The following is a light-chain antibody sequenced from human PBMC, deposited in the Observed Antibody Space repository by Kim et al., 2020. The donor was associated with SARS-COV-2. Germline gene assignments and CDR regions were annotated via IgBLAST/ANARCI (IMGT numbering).Light chain of an antibody. CDR1: QSISDY. CDR2: NAA. CDR3: QQSHSTPRT. Sequence: GDRVTITCRASQSISDYLNWYQQRPGKAPKVLIYNAASLQSGVPSRFSGSGSGTDFTLIISSLQPEDFATYYCQQSHSTPRTFGQGTKVDIK. V-gene: IGKV1-39*01. J-gene: IGKJ1*01.